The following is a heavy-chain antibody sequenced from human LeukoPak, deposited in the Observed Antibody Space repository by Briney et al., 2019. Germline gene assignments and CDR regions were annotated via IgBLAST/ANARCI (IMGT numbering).Heavy chain of an antibody. V-gene: IGHV3-30-3*01. J-gene: IGHJ4*02. CDR3: ARSTKMATIDY. CDR2: ISYDGSNK. Sequence: GGSLRLSCAASGFTFSSYAMHWVRQAPGKGLEWVAVISYDGSNKYYADSVKGRFTISRDNSKNTLYLQMNSLRAEDTAVYYCARSTKMATIDYWGQGTLVTVSS. CDR1: GFTFSSYA. D-gene: IGHD5-24*01.